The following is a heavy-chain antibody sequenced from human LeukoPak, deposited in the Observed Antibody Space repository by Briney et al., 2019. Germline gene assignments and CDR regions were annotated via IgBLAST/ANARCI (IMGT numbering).Heavy chain of an antibody. D-gene: IGHD2-15*01. Sequence: SETLSLTCTVSGGSISSSSYYWGWIRQPPGKELEWIGSIYYSGSTYYNPSLKSRVTISVDTSKNQFSLKLSSVTAADTAVYYCASGHCSGGSCYPWNDAFDIWGQGTMVTVSS. CDR3: ASGHCSGGSCYPWNDAFDI. J-gene: IGHJ3*02. V-gene: IGHV4-39*07. CDR2: IYYSGST. CDR1: GGSISSSSYY.